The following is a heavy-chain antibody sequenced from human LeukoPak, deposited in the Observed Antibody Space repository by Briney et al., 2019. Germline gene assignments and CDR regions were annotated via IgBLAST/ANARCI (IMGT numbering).Heavy chain of an antibody. Sequence: ASVKVSCKASGGTFISYAISWVRQAPGQGLEWMGGIIPIFGTANYAQKFQGRVTITADESTSTAYMELSSLRSEDTAVYYCARGHSSGYYGDDYWGQGTLVTVSS. CDR3: ARGHSSGYYGDDY. J-gene: IGHJ4*02. CDR1: GGTFISYA. D-gene: IGHD3-22*01. V-gene: IGHV1-69*13. CDR2: IIPIFGTA.